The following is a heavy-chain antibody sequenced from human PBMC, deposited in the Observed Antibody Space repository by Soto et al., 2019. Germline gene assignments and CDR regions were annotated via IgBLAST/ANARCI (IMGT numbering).Heavy chain of an antibody. V-gene: IGHV1-2*04. CDR2: INPNSGGT. Sequence: ASVKVSCKASGYTFTGYYMHWVRQAPGQGLEWMGWINPNSGGTNYAQKFQGWVTMTRDTSISTAYMELSRLRSDDTAVYYCARDGRGGGVVEVVPAFVRGDMDVWGQGTTVTVSS. D-gene: IGHD2-2*01. J-gene: IGHJ6*02. CDR1: GYTFTGYY. CDR3: ARDGRGGGVVEVVPAFVRGDMDV.